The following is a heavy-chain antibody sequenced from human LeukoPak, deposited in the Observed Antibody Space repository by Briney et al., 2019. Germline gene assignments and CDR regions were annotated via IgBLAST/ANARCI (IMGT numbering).Heavy chain of an antibody. J-gene: IGHJ6*02. CDR1: GFTFSSNV. CDR2: ISASGATT. CDR3: AKGYWTLDV. V-gene: IGHV3-23*01. D-gene: IGHD2-21*01. Sequence: GESLRLSCAASGFTFSSNVMTWVRQAPGKGLEWVSVISASGATTYYADSVKGRFTISRDNSKSTLFLQMNSLGAEDTAVYYCAKGYWTLDVWGQGTTVTVSS.